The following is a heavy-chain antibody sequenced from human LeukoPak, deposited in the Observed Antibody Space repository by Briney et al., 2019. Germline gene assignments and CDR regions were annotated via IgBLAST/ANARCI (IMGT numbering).Heavy chain of an antibody. CDR3: ARDRGWYHWYFDL. D-gene: IGHD6-19*01. J-gene: IGHJ2*01. Sequence: SETLSLTCTVSGGSISSYYWSWIRQPPGKGLVWIGYIYYSGSTNYNPSLKSRVTISVDTSKNQFSLKLSSVTAADTAVYYCARDRGWYHWYFDLWGRGTLVTVSS. CDR1: GGSISSYY. V-gene: IGHV4-59*01. CDR2: IYYSGST.